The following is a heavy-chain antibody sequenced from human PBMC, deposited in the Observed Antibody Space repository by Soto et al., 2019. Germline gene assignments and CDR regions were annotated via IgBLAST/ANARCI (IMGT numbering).Heavy chain of an antibody. Sequence: SETLSLTCAVYGGSFSGYYWSWIRQPPGKGLEWIGEINHSGSTNYNPSLKSRVTISVDTSKNQFSLKLSSVTAADTAVYYCASSDDYVWGSYRYTDPDAFDIWGQGTMVTVSS. CDR3: ASSDDYVWGSYRYTDPDAFDI. J-gene: IGHJ3*02. CDR1: GGSFSGYY. V-gene: IGHV4-34*01. CDR2: INHSGST. D-gene: IGHD3-16*02.